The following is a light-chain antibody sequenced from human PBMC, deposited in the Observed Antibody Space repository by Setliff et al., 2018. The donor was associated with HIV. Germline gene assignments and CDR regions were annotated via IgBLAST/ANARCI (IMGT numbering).Light chain of an antibody. CDR3: CSYAGGDTWI. J-gene: IGLJ2*01. CDR1: SSDIGEYES. Sequence: QSALTQPAPVSGSPGQSITISCTGSSSDIGEYESVSWYQQHPGEVPKLMIYDVTKRPSGVSNRFSASKSGNTASLTISGLQAEDEAHYYCCSYAGGDTWIFGGGTKVTVL. CDR2: DVT. V-gene: IGLV2-23*02.